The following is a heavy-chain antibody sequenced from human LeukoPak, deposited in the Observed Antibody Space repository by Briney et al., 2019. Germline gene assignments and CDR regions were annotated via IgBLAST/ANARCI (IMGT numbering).Heavy chain of an antibody. CDR1: GGSFSGYY. CDR2: INHSGST. CDR3: AREAEAFDI. V-gene: IGHV4-34*01. J-gene: IGHJ3*02. Sequence: SETLSLTCAVYGGSFSGYYWSWIRQPPGKGLEWIGEINHSGSTNYNPSLKSRVTISVDTSKNQFSLKLSSVTAADTAVYYCAREAEAFDIWGQGTMVTVSS.